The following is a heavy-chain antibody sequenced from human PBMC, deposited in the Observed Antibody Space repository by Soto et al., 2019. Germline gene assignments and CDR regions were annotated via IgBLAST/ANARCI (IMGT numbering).Heavy chain of an antibody. J-gene: IGHJ4*02. D-gene: IGHD1-1*01. Sequence: QVQLVQSGAEVKKAGASVKVSCKASGDTLTRYFVHWVRQAPGQGLEWLGLINPSGGGPNYAQKFQGRVTLTRDTSTRTVYMEVNSLRSDDTAVYYCARDRIGTSGVLDYWGQGTLVTVS. CDR2: INPSGGGP. CDR1: GDTLTRYF. CDR3: ARDRIGTSGVLDY. V-gene: IGHV1-46*01.